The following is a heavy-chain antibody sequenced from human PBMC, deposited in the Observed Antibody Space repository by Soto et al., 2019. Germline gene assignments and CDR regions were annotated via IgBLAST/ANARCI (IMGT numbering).Heavy chain of an antibody. V-gene: IGHV3-53*01. CDR3: AKGGSSAAGRLKNYYYCYYGMDV. CDR1: GFTVSSNY. J-gene: IGHJ6*04. CDR2: IYSGGST. D-gene: IGHD6-13*01. Sequence: PGGSLRLSCAASGFTVSSNYMSWVRQAPGKGLEWGSVIYSGGSTYYADTVKGRFTISTDNSKNTLYLQMNSLRAEDTAVYYCAKGGSSAAGRLKNYYYCYYGMDVWGKGTRVTVSS.